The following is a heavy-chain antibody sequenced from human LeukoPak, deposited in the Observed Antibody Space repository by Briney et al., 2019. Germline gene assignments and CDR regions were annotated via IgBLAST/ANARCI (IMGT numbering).Heavy chain of an antibody. J-gene: IGHJ4*02. CDR2: IDWDDDK. CDR1: GFSLSTSGMR. V-gene: IGHV2-70*04. D-gene: IGHD3-22*01. Sequence: KESGPALVKPTQTLTLTCTFSGFSLSTSGMRVSWIRQPPGKALEWLARIDWDDDKFYSTSLKTRLTISKDTSKNQVVLTMTNMDPVDTATYYCAQTYYYDSRNSYYLDYWGQGTLVTVSS. CDR3: AQTYYYDSRNSYYLDY.